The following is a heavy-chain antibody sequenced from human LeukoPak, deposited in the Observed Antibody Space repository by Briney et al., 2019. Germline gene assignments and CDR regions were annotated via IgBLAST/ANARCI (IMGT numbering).Heavy chain of an antibody. V-gene: IGHV1-69*13. J-gene: IGHJ6*03. Sequence: GASVKVSCKASGGTFSSYAISWVRQAPGQGLEWMGGIIPIFGTANYAQKFQGRVTITADESTSTAYMELSSLRSEDTAVYYCASLASDIVVVPAALDRDYYYMDVWGKGTTVTVSS. CDR3: ASLASDIVVVPAALDRDYYYMDV. D-gene: IGHD2-2*01. CDR2: IIPIFGTA. CDR1: GGTFSSYA.